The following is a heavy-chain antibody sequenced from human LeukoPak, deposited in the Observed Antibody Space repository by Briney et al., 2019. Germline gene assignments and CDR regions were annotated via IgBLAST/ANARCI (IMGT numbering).Heavy chain of an antibody. CDR1: GFTFSSYV. Sequence: GGSLRLSCAASGFTFSSYVMSWVRHAPGKGLEWVSAISGSDGSTYYADSVKGRFTISRDNSKNTLYLQMNSLRAEDTAVYYCAKEGRSLQTYWGQGTLVTVSS. J-gene: IGHJ4*02. V-gene: IGHV3-23*01. D-gene: IGHD5-24*01. CDR2: ISGSDGST. CDR3: AKEGRSLQTY.